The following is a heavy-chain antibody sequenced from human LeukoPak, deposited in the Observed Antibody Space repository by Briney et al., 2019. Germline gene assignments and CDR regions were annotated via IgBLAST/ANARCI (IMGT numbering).Heavy chain of an antibody. CDR2: IYYSGST. CDR3: ARDTYYYDSGPVIDP. CDR1: GGSISSGGYY. V-gene: IGHV4-31*03. D-gene: IGHD3-22*01. J-gene: IGHJ5*02. Sequence: PSQTLSLTCTVSGGSISSGGYYWSWIRQHPGKGLEWIGYIYYSGSTYYNPSLKSRVTISVDTSKNQFSLRLSSVTAADTAVYYCARDTYYYDSGPVIDPWGQGTLVTVSS.